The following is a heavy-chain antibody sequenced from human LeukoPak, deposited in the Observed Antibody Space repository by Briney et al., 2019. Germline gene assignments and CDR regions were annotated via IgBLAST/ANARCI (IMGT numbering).Heavy chain of an antibody. CDR1: GFTFSSFP. V-gene: IGHV3-30*04. J-gene: IGHJ4*02. D-gene: IGHD3-3*01. CDR2: ISTDGSYK. Sequence: GKSLRLSCAVSGFTFSSFPFHWVRQAPGKGLEWVAAISTDGSYKYHGDSVKGRFTISRDNDKKSLYLQMSSLRTEDTAFYYCGKDIQHYDFWSGFEYRGQGTLVTVSS. CDR3: GKDIQHYDFWSGFEY.